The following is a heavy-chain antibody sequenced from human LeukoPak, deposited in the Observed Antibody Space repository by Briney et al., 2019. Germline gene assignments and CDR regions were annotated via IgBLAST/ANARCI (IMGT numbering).Heavy chain of an antibody. CDR1: GFTFSSYA. J-gene: IGHJ5*02. D-gene: IGHD2-2*01. Sequence: GGSVRLSCAASGFTFSSYAMSWARQAPGKGLEWVSAISGSGGSTYYADSVKGRFTTSRDNSKNTLYLQMNSLRAEDTAVYYCAKGGRVVVVPAANGQNWFDPWGHRNLVSASS. CDR2: ISGSGGST. V-gene: IGHV3-23*01. CDR3: AKGGRVVVVPAANGQNWFDP.